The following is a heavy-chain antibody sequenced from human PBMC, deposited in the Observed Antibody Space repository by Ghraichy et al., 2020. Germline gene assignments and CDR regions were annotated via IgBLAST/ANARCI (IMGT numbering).Heavy chain of an antibody. CDR1: GFTFSSYG. CDR3: ARDRATTVSPTHFDY. V-gene: IGHV3-33*01. CDR2: IWYDGSNK. Sequence: GESLNISCAASGFTFSSYGMHWVRQAPGKGLEWVAVIWYDGSNKYYADSVKGRFTISRDNSKNTLYLQMNSLRAEDTAVYYCARDRATTVSPTHFDYWGQGTLVTVSS. D-gene: IGHD4-11*01. J-gene: IGHJ4*02.